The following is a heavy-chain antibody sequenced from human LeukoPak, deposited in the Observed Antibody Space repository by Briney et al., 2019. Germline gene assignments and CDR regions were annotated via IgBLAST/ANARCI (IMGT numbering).Heavy chain of an antibody. CDR1: GGSFTYYY. CDR2: IYTSGST. CDR3: ARFAAAPGTLYFDY. J-gene: IGHJ4*02. D-gene: IGHD6-13*01. Sequence: SETLSLTCALYGGSFTYYYWTWIRQPAGKGLEWIGRIYTSGSTNYNPSLKSRVTLSVDTSKNQFSLKLSSVTAIDTAVYYCARFAAAPGTLYFDYWGQGTLVTVSS. V-gene: IGHV4-59*10.